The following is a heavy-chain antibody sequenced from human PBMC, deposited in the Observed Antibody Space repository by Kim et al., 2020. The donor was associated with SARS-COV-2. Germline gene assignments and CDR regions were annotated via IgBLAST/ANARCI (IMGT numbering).Heavy chain of an antibody. V-gene: IGHV3-30*01. J-gene: IGHJ5*02. Sequence: AEAVKGRFTISSDNSKNTLYLQMNSLRAADAAVYYCARERRSPRERWFDPWGQGTLVTVSS. CDR3: ARERRSPRERWFDP.